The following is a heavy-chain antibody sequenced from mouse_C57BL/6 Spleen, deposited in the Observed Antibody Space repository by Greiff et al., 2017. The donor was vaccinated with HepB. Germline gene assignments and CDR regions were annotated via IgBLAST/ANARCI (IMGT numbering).Heavy chain of an antibody. CDR2: ISDGGSYT. CDR3: ARAPYYFDY. V-gene: IGHV5-4*01. J-gene: IGHJ2*01. CDR1: GFTFSSYA. Sequence: EVQLVESGGGLVKPGGSLKLSCAASGFTFSSYAMSWVRQTPEKRLEWVATISDGGSYTYYPDNVKGRFTISRDNAKNNLYLQMSHLKSEDTAMYYCARAPYYFDYWGQGTTLTVSS.